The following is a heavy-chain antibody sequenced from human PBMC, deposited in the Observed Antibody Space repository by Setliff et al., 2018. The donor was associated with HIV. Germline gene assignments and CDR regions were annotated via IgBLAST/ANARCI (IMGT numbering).Heavy chain of an antibody. CDR2: VLRGGSPT. CDR1: GFSFSAYA. J-gene: IGHJ6*03. Sequence: GGSLRLSCTASGFSFSAYAMSWVRRAPGKGLEWLSVVLRGGSPTYYADSVKGRFTISRDDSKNTAYLEMRSLRAEDTAVYFCAKYTRGGSILYYMDVWGKGTTVTAP. D-gene: IGHD1-1*01. V-gene: IGHV3-23*03. CDR3: AKYTRGGSILYYMDV.